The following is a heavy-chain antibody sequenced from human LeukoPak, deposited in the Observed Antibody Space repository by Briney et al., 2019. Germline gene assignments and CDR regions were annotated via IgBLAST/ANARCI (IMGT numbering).Heavy chain of an antibody. Sequence: ASVKVSCKASGYTFSDYYLHWVRQAPGHGLEWTGWINPHSGGTHYAQKFQGRVTMTRNTSISTAYMELSSLRSEDTAVYYCARGRGTMVRGVIPKNYWGQGTLVTVSS. D-gene: IGHD3-10*01. CDR1: GYTFSDYY. CDR2: INPHSGGT. V-gene: IGHV1-2*02. CDR3: ARGRGTMVRGVIPKNY. J-gene: IGHJ4*02.